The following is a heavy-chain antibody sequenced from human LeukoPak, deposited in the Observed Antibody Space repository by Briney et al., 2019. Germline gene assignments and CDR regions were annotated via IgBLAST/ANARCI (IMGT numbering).Heavy chain of an antibody. V-gene: IGHV3-66*01. D-gene: IGHD6-13*01. J-gene: IGHJ4*02. Sequence: GGSLRLSCAASGFTFDDYGMSWVRQAPGKGLEWVSVIYSGGSTYYADSVKGRFTISRDNSKNTLYLQMNSLRAEDTAVYYCASAEGYSTDYWGQGTLVTVSS. CDR2: IYSGGST. CDR1: GFTFDDYG. CDR3: ASAEGYSTDY.